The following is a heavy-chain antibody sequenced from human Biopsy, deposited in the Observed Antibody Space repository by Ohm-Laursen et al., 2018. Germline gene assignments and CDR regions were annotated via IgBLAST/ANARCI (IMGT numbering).Heavy chain of an antibody. D-gene: IGHD2-15*01. CDR3: ARCAGGGSCYAGFDH. V-gene: IGHV4-59*08. CDR1: GGSISSDY. CDR2: IYYSGFT. J-gene: IGHJ4*02. Sequence: SDTLSLTCTVSGGSISSDYWSWIRQSPGEGLEYIGYIYYSGFTHYNPSLKSRVAISVDTSRNQFSLKMNSLTAADTAVYFCARCAGGGSCYAGFDHWGRGSLVTVSS.